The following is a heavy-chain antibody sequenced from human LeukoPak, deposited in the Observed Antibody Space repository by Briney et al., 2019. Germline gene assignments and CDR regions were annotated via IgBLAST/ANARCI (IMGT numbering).Heavy chain of an antibody. V-gene: IGHV4-38-2*01. Sequence: SETLSLTCAVYGGSFSGYYWGWIRQPPGKGLEWIGSIYHSGSTYYNPSLKSRVTISLDTSKNQFSLKLSSVTAADTAVYYCARVPHMDFGELSLLRFDPWGQGTLVAVSS. CDR3: ARVPHMDFGELSLLRFDP. D-gene: IGHD3-10*01. CDR1: GGSFSGYY. J-gene: IGHJ5*02. CDR2: IYHSGST.